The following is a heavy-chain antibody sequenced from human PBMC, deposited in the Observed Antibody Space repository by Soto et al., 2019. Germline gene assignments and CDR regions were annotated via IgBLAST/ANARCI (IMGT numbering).Heavy chain of an antibody. D-gene: IGHD3-9*01. CDR2: IKQDGSEK. Sequence: GGSLRLSCAASGFTFSSYWMSWVRQAPGKGLEWVANIKQDGSEKYYVDSVKGRFTISRDNAKNSLYLQMNSLRAEDTAVYYSARGTGIRYFDWLFNYPFDYWGQGTLVTVSS. V-gene: IGHV3-7*01. CDR3: ARGTGIRYFDWLFNYPFDY. J-gene: IGHJ4*02. CDR1: GFTFSSYW.